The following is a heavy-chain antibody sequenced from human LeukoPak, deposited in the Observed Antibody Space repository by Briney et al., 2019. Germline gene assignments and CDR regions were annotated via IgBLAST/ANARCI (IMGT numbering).Heavy chain of an antibody. J-gene: IGHJ4*02. CDR3: AKAASGNWNDVSDY. CDR2: IGGRGVST. CDR1: GFTFSTYA. V-gene: IGHV3-23*01. Sequence: GGSLRLSCAASGFTFSTYAMSWVRQAPGKGLEWVSAIGGRGVSTSYADSVRGRLTISRDNSKNTLYLQMNSLRAEDTAVYYCAKAASGNWNDVSDYWGQGTLVTVSS. D-gene: IGHD1-1*01.